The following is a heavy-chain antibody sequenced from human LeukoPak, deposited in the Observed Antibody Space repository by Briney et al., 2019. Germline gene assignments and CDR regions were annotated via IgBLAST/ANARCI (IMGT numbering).Heavy chain of an antibody. D-gene: IGHD6-19*01. J-gene: IGHJ2*01. CDR2: ISGSGGST. Sequence: GGSLRLSCAASGFTFSSYAMSWVRQAPGKGLEWVSAISGSGGSTYYADSVKGRFTISRDNSKNTLYLQMNSLRAEDTAVYYCAKDMYSSGHFGYFDHWGRGTLVTVSS. V-gene: IGHV3-23*01. CDR3: AKDMYSSGHFGYFDH. CDR1: GFTFSSYA.